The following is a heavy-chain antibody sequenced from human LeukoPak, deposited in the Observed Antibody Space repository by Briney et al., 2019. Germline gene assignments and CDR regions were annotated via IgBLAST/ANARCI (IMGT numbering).Heavy chain of an antibody. CDR2: IYTGVTT. J-gene: IGHJ4*02. V-gene: IGHV4-61*02. D-gene: IGHD3-3*01. CDR1: GDSVTSGDYY. Sequence: SQTLSLTCSVSGDSVTSGDYYWSWIRQPAGKGLEWIGRIYTGVTTNYNPSLKSRVTISVDTSKNQFSLKLSSVTAADTAVYYCARGAITIFGVVTLDYWGQGTLATVSS. CDR3: ARGAITIFGVVTLDY.